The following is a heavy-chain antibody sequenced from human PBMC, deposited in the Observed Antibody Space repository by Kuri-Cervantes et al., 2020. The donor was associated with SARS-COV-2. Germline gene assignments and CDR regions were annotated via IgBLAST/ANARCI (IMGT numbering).Heavy chain of an antibody. V-gene: IGHV3-15*01. D-gene: IGHD3-3*01. CDR2: IKSKTDGGTT. J-gene: IGHJ4*02. CDR3: TTDPPFYDFWSGYYRDY. CDR1: GFTFSSYW. Sequence: GGSLRLSCAASGFTFSSYWMHWVRQAPGRGLEWVGRIKSKTDGGTTDYAAPVKGRFTISRDDSKNTLYLQMNSLKTEDTAVYYCTTDPPFYDFWSGYYRDYWGQGTLVTVSS.